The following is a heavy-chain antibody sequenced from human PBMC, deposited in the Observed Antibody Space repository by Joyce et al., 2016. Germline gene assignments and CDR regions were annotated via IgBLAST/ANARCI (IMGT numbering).Heavy chain of an antibody. D-gene: IGHD6-19*01. CDR2: INTDGSKI. CDR3: ARDQSVAGPTTADY. CDR1: GFTFSRYW. V-gene: IGHV3-74*01. J-gene: IGHJ4*02. Sequence: EVQLVESGGGLVQPGGSLRLSCAASGFTFSRYWMHWVRQAPGKGPVWVSRINTDGSKIIYADSVKGRFTISRDNAKNTLFLQMNSLRAEDTALYYCARDQSVAGPTTADYWGQGTLVTVSS.